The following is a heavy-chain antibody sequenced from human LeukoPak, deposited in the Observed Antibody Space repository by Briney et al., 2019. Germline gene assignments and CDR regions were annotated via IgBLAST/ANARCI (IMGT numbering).Heavy chain of an antibody. CDR2: IKQDGSEK. CDR1: GFTFSSYW. V-gene: IGHV3-7*01. D-gene: IGHD6-13*01. J-gene: IGHJ4*01. Sequence: PGGSLRLSCAASGFTFSSYWMSWVRQAPGKGLEWVANIKQDGSEKYYVDSVKGRFTISRDNVKNSLYLQMNSLRAEDTAVYYCARWGLNIAAVAYDYWGHGTLVTVSS. CDR3: ARWGLNIAAVAYDY.